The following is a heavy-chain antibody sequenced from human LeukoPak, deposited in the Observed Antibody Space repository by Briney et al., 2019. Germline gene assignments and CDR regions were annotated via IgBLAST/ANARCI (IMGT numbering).Heavy chain of an antibody. V-gene: IGHV3-7*01. J-gene: IGHJ6*03. D-gene: IGHD1-26*01. CDR2: IKQDGSEK. CDR1: GFTFSSYW. CDR3: ARDGDYYGDYYYYYMDV. Sequence: GGSLRLSCAASGFTFSSYWMSWVRQAPGKGLEWVANIKQDGSEKYYVDSVKGRFTISRDNAKNSLYLQMNSLRAEDTAVYYCARDGDYYGDYYYYYMDVWGKGTTVTVSS.